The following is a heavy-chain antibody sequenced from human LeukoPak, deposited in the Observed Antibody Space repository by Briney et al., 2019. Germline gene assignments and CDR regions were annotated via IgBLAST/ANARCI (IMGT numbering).Heavy chain of an antibody. Sequence: GGSLRLSCAASGFTFSSYAMSWVRQAPGKGLEWVSAISGSGVSTYYADSVKGRFTISRDNSKNTQSLQMNSLRAEDTAVYYCAKGARNWNYPYYYYGMDVWGQGTTVTVSS. D-gene: IGHD1-7*01. CDR1: GFTFSSYA. V-gene: IGHV3-23*01. CDR3: AKGARNWNYPYYYYGMDV. J-gene: IGHJ6*02. CDR2: ISGSGVST.